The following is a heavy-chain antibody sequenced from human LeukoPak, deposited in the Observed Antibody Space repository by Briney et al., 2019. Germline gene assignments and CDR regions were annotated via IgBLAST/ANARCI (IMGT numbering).Heavy chain of an antibody. CDR1: GFTFSSYE. Sequence: PGGSLRLSCAASGFTFSSYEMNWVRQVPGKGLEWTGKINHSGSTNYNPSLKSRVTISVDTSKNQFSLKVSSVTAADTAVYYCAREREESGAWYERPHFDYWGQGALVTVSS. CDR2: INHSGST. J-gene: IGHJ4*02. D-gene: IGHD6-19*01. V-gene: IGHV4-34*01. CDR3: AREREESGAWYERPHFDY.